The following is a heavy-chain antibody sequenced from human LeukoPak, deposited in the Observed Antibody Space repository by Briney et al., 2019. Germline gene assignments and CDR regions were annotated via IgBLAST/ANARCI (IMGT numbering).Heavy chain of an antibody. CDR3: ARDQEYSIPILPGYYYYYMDV. V-gene: IGHV3-20*04. Sequence: GGSLRLSCAASGFTFDDYGMSWVRQAPGKGLEWVSGINWNGGSTGYADSVKGRFTISRDNAKNSLYLQMNSLRAEDTALYYCARDQEYSIPILPGYYYYYMDVWGKGTTVTVSS. J-gene: IGHJ6*03. D-gene: IGHD6-6*01. CDR1: GFTFDDYG. CDR2: INWNGGST.